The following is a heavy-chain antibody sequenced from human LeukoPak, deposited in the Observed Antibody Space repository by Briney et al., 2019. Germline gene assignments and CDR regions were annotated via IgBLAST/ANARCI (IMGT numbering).Heavy chain of an antibody. Sequence: SETLSLTCSVSGGSISGYFWSWIREPPGRGLEWIGYIFYGGNTKYNPSLKSRVAMSADASKNQYSLSLSSVTATDTAIYYCARGRYCAGGGCRLFDFWGQGTLVGVSS. CDR1: GGSISGYF. CDR3: ARGRYCAGGGCRLFDF. D-gene: IGHD2-8*02. CDR2: IFYGGNT. V-gene: IGHV4-59*01. J-gene: IGHJ4*02.